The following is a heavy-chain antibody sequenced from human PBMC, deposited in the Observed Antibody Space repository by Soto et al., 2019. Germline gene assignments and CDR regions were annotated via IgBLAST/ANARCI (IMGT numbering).Heavy chain of an antibody. CDR1: GGSFSGYY. V-gene: IGHV4-34*01. D-gene: IGHD6-13*01. CDR2: INHSGST. CDR3: AREAAAAILRFFDD. Sequence: SETLSLTCAVYGGSFSGYYWSWIRQPPGKGLEWIGEINHSGSTNYNPSLKSRVTISVDTSKNQFSLKLSSVTAADTAVYYCAREAAAAILRFFDDWGQGTLVTVSS. J-gene: IGHJ4*02.